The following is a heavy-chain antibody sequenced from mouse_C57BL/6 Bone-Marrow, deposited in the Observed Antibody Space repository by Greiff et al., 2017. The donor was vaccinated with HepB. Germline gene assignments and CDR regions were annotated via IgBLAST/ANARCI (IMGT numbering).Heavy chain of an antibody. CDR2: IYPGSGST. V-gene: IGHV1-55*01. CDR3: ARGFSTMVATDY. CDR1: GYTFTSYW. D-gene: IGHD2-2*01. Sequence: VQLQQPGAELVKPGASVKMSCKASGYTFTSYWITWVKQRPGQGLEWIGDIYPGSGSTNYNEKFKSKATLTVDTSSSTAYMQLSSLTSEDSAVYYGARGFSTMVATDYWGQGTTLTVSS. J-gene: IGHJ2*01.